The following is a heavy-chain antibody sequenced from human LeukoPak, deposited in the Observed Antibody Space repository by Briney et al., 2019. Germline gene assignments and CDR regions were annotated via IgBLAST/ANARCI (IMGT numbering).Heavy chain of an antibody. CDR2: IIPIFGTA. CDR3: ARNPIAARLEGDFWFDP. D-gene: IGHD6-6*01. CDR1: GGTFSSYA. V-gene: IGHV1-69*05. J-gene: IGHJ5*02. Sequence: ASVKVSCKASGGTFSSYAISWVRQAPGQGLGWMGGIIPIFGTANYAQKFQGRVTITTDESTSTAYMELSSLRSEDTAVYYCARNPIAARLEGDFWFDPWGQGTLVTVSS.